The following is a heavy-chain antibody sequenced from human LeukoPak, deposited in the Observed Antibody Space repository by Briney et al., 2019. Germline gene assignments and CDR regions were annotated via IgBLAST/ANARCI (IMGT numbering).Heavy chain of an antibody. CDR1: GFTFSGYA. CDR2: ISGSGGRT. CDR3: AKALGPTGYSSGWYPIYWYFDL. D-gene: IGHD6-19*01. Sequence: GGSLRLSCAASGFTFSGYAMSWVRQAPGEGLECVSAISGSGGRTYYADSVKRRFTISRDNSKNTLYLQMNSLRAEDTAVYYCAKALGPTGYSSGWYPIYWYFDLWGRGTLVTVSS. V-gene: IGHV3-23*01. J-gene: IGHJ2*01.